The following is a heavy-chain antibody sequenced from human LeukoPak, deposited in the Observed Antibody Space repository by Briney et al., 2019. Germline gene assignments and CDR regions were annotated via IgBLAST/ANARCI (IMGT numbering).Heavy chain of an antibody. Sequence: GASVKVSCKASGYTFTSYGISWVRQAPGQGLEWMGGIIPIFGTANYAQKFQGRVTITADESTSTAYMELSSLRSEDTAVYYCARAARGWDNPRGHYYYYGMDVWGQGTTVTVSS. D-gene: IGHD6-19*01. CDR1: GYTFTSYG. CDR2: IIPIFGTA. CDR3: ARAARGWDNPRGHYYYYGMDV. J-gene: IGHJ6*02. V-gene: IGHV1-69*13.